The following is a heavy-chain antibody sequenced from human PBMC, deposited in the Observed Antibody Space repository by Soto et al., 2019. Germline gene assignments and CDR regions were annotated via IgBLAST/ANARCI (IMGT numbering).Heavy chain of an antibody. CDR3: ARGRTIHWFDP. CDR2: IYYSGST. J-gene: IGHJ5*02. D-gene: IGHD3-9*01. V-gene: IGHV4-30-4*01. Sequence: SETLSLTCTVSGVSISSGDYYWSWIRQPPGKGLEWIGYIYYSGSTYYNPSLKSRVTISVDTSKNQFSLKLSSVTAADTAVYYCARGRTIHWFDPWGQGTLVTV. CDR1: GVSISSGDYY.